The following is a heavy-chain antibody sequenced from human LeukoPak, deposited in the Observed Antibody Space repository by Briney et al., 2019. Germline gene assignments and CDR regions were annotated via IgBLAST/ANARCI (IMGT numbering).Heavy chain of an antibody. V-gene: IGHV1-69*04. Sequence: SVKVSCKASGGTFSSYAISWVRQAPGQGLEWMGRIIPILGIANYARKFQGRVTITADKSTSTAYMELSSLRSEDTAVYYCARVPSYYDSSGSTVDYWGQGTLVTVSS. CDR3: ARVPSYYDSSGSTVDY. CDR2: IIPILGIA. CDR1: GGTFSSYA. D-gene: IGHD3-22*01. J-gene: IGHJ4*02.